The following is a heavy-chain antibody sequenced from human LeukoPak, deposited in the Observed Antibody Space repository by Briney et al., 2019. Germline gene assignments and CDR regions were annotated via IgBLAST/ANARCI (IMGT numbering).Heavy chain of an antibody. CDR1: GFTFSSYA. Sequence: GGSLRLSCAASGFTFSSYAMSWVRQAPGKGLEWVSSISGSGGSTYYADSVKGRFIISRDNSKNTLYLQMNSLRPEDTAVYYCAKGNGFCSVTSCSYYYYMDVWGKGTTVTVSS. J-gene: IGHJ6*03. CDR3: AKGNGFCSVTSCSYYYYMDV. D-gene: IGHD2-2*01. CDR2: ISGSGGST. V-gene: IGHV3-23*01.